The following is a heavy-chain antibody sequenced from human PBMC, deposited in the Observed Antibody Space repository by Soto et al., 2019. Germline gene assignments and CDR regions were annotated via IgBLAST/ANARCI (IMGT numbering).Heavy chain of an antibody. Sequence: QVQLVQSGAEVKKPGSSVKVSCKASGGTFSSYAISWVRQAPGQGLEWMGGIIPIFGTANYAQKFQGRVTITPDESTSTAYMELRSLSSEDTAVYYCARALNSRSWPIPKRGPKYYYYGMDVWGQGTTVTVSS. CDR3: ARALNSRSWPIPKRGPKYYYYGMDV. J-gene: IGHJ6*02. D-gene: IGHD6-13*01. V-gene: IGHV1-69*01. CDR1: GGTFSSYA. CDR2: IIPIFGTA.